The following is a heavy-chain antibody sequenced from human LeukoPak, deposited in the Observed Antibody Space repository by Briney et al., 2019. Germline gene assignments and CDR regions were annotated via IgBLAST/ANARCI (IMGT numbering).Heavy chain of an antibody. V-gene: IGHV3-48*04. CDR1: GFTFSNYW. J-gene: IGHJ5*02. CDR3: ARARPYGSGRNWFDP. Sequence: GGSLRLSCAASGFTFSNYWMSWVRQAPGKGLEWVSYISGSSSIIYYADSVKGRFTISRDDAKNSLYLQMNSLRAEDTAVYYCARARPYGSGRNWFDPWGQGALVTVSS. D-gene: IGHD3-10*01. CDR2: ISGSSSII.